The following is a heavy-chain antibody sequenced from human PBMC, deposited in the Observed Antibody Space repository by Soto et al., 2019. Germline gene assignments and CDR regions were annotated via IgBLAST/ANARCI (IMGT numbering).Heavy chain of an antibody. V-gene: IGHV3-74*01. Sequence: GESLKISCAASGFTFSDYWMNWVRQAPGKGLVWVSRIDSDGSSTSYADSVKGRFTISRDNAKNTLYLQMNSLRAEDTAVYYCAKSNWVGPWGQGSLVTVSS. CDR1: GFTFSDYW. CDR3: AKSNWVGP. CDR2: IDSDGSST. J-gene: IGHJ5*02.